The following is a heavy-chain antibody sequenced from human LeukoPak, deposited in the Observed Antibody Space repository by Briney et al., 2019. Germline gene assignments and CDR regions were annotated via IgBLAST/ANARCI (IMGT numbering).Heavy chain of an antibody. D-gene: IGHD3-16*01. V-gene: IGHV3-66*01. CDR1: GFTVSSNY. Sequence: PGGSLRLSCAASGFTVSSNYMSWVRQAPGKGLEWVSVIYSGDNTYYADSVKGRFTISRDNSKNTLYLQMNSLRAEGTAVYYCARDGRAAGEYFDYWGQGTLVTVSS. CDR3: ARDGRAAGEYFDY. CDR2: IYSGDNT. J-gene: IGHJ4*02.